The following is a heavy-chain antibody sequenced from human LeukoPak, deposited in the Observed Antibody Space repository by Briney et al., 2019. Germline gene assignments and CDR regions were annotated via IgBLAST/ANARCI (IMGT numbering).Heavy chain of an antibody. CDR2: IRTYHDIT. D-gene: IGHD3-3*01. CDR3: ARSLHSYDIRGGHCYGY. J-gene: IGHJ4*02. Sequence: ASVKVSCKASGYTFTNLGISWARQAPGQALEWIDWIRTYHDITDYAQKFHGRVTMTKDTSTATVYMELRSLTSDDTAVYFCARSLHSYDIRGGHCYGYWGQGTLVTVSS. V-gene: IGHV1-18*01. CDR1: GYTFTNLG.